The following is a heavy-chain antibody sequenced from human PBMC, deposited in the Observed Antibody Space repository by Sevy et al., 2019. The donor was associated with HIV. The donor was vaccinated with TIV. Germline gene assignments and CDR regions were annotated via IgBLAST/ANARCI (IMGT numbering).Heavy chain of an antibody. CDR1: GFIFGSYA. J-gene: IGHJ4*02. Sequence: GGSLRLSCAASGFIFGSYAMSWVRQAPGKGLEWASVITGSGGGTYYGDSVKGRFTISRDNSKNTVYLQMNSLRAEDTAVYYCAKTGGSGSSSDYYDYWGQGTLVTVSS. CDR2: ITGSGGGT. CDR3: AKTGGSGSSSDYYDY. V-gene: IGHV3-23*01. D-gene: IGHD3-10*01.